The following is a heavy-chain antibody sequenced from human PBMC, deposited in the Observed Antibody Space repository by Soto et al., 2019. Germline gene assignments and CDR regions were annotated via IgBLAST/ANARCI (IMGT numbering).Heavy chain of an antibody. CDR3: AKVPVQTYTLYSVAP. J-gene: IGHJ5*02. V-gene: IGHV4-61*08. D-gene: IGHD2-15*01. CDR1: GDSVSTGGYY. CDR2: IYYSGAT. Sequence: SETLSLTCTVSGDSVSTGGYYWTWLRQPQGKGLEWVGHIYYSGATNYKPSLKSRVTISLDTSKNQFSLEVSSVTAADTAVYYFAKVPVQTYTLYSVAPRVPAPLVTVS.